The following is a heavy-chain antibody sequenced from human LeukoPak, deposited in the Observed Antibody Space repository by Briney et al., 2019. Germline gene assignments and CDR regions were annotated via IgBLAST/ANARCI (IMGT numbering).Heavy chain of an antibody. CDR3: TRENGAFSPFGY. J-gene: IGHJ4*02. Sequence: PSETPSLTCVVSGGSISNTNWWSWVPQPPGQGLEWIGEISQTRHTHYNPSLDSRVTVSLDKSTNHLSHSLTSVTAADTAVYYCTRENGAFSPFGYWGQGTLVTV. CDR1: GGSISNTNW. D-gene: IGHD2-8*01. V-gene: IGHV4/OR15-8*02. CDR2: ISQTRHT.